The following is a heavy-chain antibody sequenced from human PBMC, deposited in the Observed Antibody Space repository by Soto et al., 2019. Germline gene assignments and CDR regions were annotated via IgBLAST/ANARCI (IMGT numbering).Heavy chain of an antibody. Sequence: GGSLRLSCAASGFTFSSYAMSWVRQAPGKGLEWVSAISGSGGSTYYADSVKGRFTISRDNSKNTLYLQMNSLRAEDTAVYYCAKTTFYCSGGSCYLGPFDYWGQGTLVTVSS. CDR1: GFTFSSYA. J-gene: IGHJ4*02. CDR2: ISGSGGST. V-gene: IGHV3-23*01. D-gene: IGHD2-15*01. CDR3: AKTTFYCSGGSCYLGPFDY.